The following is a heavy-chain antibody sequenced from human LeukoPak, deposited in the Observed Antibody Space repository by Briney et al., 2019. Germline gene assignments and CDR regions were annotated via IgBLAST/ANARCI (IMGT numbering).Heavy chain of an antibody. V-gene: IGHV4-34*01. Sequence: SETLSLTCAVYGGSFSGYYWSWIRQPPGKGLEWIGEINHSGSTNYNPSLKSRVTISVDTSKNQFSLKLSSVTAADTAMYYCARLAAPRYDFWSGYHLHYWGQGTLVTVSS. J-gene: IGHJ4*02. CDR1: GGSFSGYY. D-gene: IGHD3-3*01. CDR2: INHSGST. CDR3: ARLAAPRYDFWSGYHLHY.